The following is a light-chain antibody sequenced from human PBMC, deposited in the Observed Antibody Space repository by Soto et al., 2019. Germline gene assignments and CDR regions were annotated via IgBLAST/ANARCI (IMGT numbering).Light chain of an antibody. Sequence: QSVLTQPPSASGTPGQRVTISCSGSSSNIGSNTVNWYQQLPGTAPKLLVYSNNQRPSGVPDRFSGSKSGTSASLAISGLQSEYMVDYACAAWGDSLNVVVFGGGTKLTVL. CDR2: SNN. V-gene: IGLV1-44*01. CDR1: SSNIGSNT. CDR3: AAWGDSLNVVV. J-gene: IGLJ2*01.